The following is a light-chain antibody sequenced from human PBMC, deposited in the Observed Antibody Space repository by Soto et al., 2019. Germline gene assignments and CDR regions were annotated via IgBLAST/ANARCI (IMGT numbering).Light chain of an antibody. CDR2: DAS. V-gene: IGKV3-15*01. CDR1: QTVSIN. CDR3: QKYNTWPQT. Sequence: EIVMTQSPATLSVSPGERATLSCRASQTVSINLAWYQQKPGQAPRLLIFDASTRATGIPSRFSGSGSGTEFTLTIRSLQSEDVAVYYCQKYNTWPQTFGQGTKLEI. J-gene: IGKJ2*01.